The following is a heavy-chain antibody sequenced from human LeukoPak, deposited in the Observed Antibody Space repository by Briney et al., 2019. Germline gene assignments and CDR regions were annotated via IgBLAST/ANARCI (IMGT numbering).Heavy chain of an antibody. CDR3: ARAFQLGYCHNTNCPTPFDY. J-gene: IGHJ4*02. Sequence: ASVKVSCKASGYTFTSYYMYWVRQAPGQGLEWMGIINPSGGSTSYAQKFQGRVTMTSDTSTSTVYMELSSLRSEDTAVYYCARAFQLGYCHNTNCPTPFDYWGQGTLVTVSS. CDR1: GYTFTSYY. CDR2: INPSGGST. D-gene: IGHD2-2*01. V-gene: IGHV1-46*01.